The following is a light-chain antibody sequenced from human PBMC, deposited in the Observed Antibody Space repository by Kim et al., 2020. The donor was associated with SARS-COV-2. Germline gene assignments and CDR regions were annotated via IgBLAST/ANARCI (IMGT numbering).Light chain of an antibody. CDR3: QQYGKA. Sequence: LSLSPGERATRSCRASQTVSTCCLAWHQQRPGQAPRLLIYATSKRATGIPDRFRGSGSGTDFTLTMSRLEPEDFAVYYCQQYGKAFGQGTKVDIK. CDR2: ATS. J-gene: IGKJ1*01. V-gene: IGKV3-20*01. CDR1: QTVSTCC.